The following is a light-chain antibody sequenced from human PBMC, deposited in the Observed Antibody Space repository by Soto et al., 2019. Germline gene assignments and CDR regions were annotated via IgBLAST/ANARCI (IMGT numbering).Light chain of an antibody. CDR1: SGSIATNY. CDR2: EDD. V-gene: IGLV6-57*04. J-gene: IGLJ2*01. CDR3: HSNDVSSLVV. Sequence: NFMLTQPHSVSESPGKTVTISCTRSSGSIATNYVSWYQHRPGSAPIMVIYEDDQRPSGVPDRFSASIDPSSNSAYLTISGLKTEDEADYHCHSNDVSSLVVFGGGTQLTVL.